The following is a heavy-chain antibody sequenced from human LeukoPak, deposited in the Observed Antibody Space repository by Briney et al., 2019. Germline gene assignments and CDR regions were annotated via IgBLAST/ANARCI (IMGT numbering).Heavy chain of an antibody. CDR3: ARDRLLTFGGVIGYFDY. CDR1: GFTFSSYW. J-gene: IGHJ4*02. V-gene: IGHV3-7*01. Sequence: GGSLRLSCAASGFTFSSYWMSWVRQAPGKGLEWVANIKQDGSEKYYVDSVKGRFTISRDNAKNSLYLQMNSLRAEDTAVYYCARDRLLTFGGVIGYFDYWGQGTLVTVSS. CDR2: IKQDGSEK. D-gene: IGHD3-16*02.